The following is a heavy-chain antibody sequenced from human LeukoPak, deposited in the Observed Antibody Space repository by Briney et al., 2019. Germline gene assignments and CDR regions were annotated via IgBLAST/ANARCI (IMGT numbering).Heavy chain of an antibody. V-gene: IGHV4-4*07. CDR1: GGSISSYY. CDR3: ARDTSHYYDSSGSTGLYYFDY. Sequence: SETLSLTCTVSGGSISSYYWSWIRQPAGKRLEWIGRIYTSGSTNYNPSLKSRVTMSVDTSKNQFSLKLSSVTAADTAVYYCARDTSHYYDSSGSTGLYYFDYWGQGTLVTVSS. CDR2: IYTSGST. D-gene: IGHD3-22*01. J-gene: IGHJ4*02.